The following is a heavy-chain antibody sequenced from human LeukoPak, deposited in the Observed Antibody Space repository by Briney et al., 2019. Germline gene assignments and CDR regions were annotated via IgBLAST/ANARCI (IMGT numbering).Heavy chain of an antibody. J-gene: IGHJ4*02. Sequence: ASVKVSCKASGYTFTGYYMHWVRQAPGQGLEWIGWINPNSGGTNYAQKFQGRVTMTRDTSISTAYMELSRLRSDDTAVYYCARDDSSGYYYEGAFYDYWGQGTLVTVSS. D-gene: IGHD3-22*01. CDR3: ARDDSSGYYYEGAFYDY. V-gene: IGHV1-2*02. CDR2: INPNSGGT. CDR1: GYTFTGYY.